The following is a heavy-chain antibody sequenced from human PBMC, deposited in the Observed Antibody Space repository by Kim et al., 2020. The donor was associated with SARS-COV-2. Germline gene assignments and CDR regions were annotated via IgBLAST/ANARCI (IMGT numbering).Heavy chain of an antibody. CDR3: ARSGVLVEGYQPNWFDP. J-gene: IGHJ5*02. D-gene: IGHD2-2*01. CDR1: GYSFTSYW. Sequence: GESLKISCKGSGYSFTSYWISWVRQMPGKGLEWMGRIDPSDSYTNYSPSFQGHVTISADKSISTAYLQWSSLKASDTAMYYCARSGVLVEGYQPNWFDPWGQGTLVTVSS. CDR2: IDPSDSYT. V-gene: IGHV5-10-1*01.